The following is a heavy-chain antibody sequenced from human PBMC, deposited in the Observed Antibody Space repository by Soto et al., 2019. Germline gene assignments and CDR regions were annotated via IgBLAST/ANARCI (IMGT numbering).Heavy chain of an antibody. V-gene: IGHV1-8*01. CDR2: VNPNNGHT. D-gene: IGHD3-10*01. Sequence: QVQLVQSGAEVKKPGASVKVSCKASGYTLTSYDLNWVRQATAQGLEWMGWVNPNNGHTGYAQKFQGRVTMTRNTSISTAYMELNSLRSEATAVYYCVRLCYYASGSWVEWGQGTLVTVYS. J-gene: IGHJ4*02. CDR3: VRLCYYASGSWVE. CDR1: GYTLTSYD.